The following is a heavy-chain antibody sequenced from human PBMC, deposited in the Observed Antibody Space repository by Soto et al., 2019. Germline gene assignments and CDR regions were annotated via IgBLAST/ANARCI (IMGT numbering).Heavy chain of an antibody. CDR2: IYYSAST. D-gene: IGHD1-26*01. J-gene: IGHJ4*02. CDR3: ASGGSYYEDY. Sequence: SETLSLTCTVSGGSISSGDYYWSLIRQPPGKGLEWIGYIYYSASTYYNPSLKSRVTISVDTSKNQFSLKLSSVTAADTAVYYCASGGSYYEDYWGQGTLVTVSS. CDR1: GGSISSGDYY. V-gene: IGHV4-30-4*01.